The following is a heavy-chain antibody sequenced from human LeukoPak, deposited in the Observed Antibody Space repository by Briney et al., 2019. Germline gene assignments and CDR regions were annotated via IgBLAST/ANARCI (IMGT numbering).Heavy chain of an antibody. CDR1: GFTLSDYY. D-gene: IGHD3-22*01. J-gene: IGHJ5*02. V-gene: IGHV3-11*01. CDR2: ISSSGSTI. Sequence: GGSLRLSCAASGFTLSDYYMSWIRQAPGKGLEWVSYISSSGSTIYYADSVKGRFTISRDNAKNSLYLQMNSLRAEDTAVYYCARENFGYYDSSGYYSPNWFDPWGQGTLVTVSS. CDR3: ARENFGYYDSSGYYSPNWFDP.